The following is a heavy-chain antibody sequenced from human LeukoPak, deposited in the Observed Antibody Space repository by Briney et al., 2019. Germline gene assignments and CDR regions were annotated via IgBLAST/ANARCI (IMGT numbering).Heavy chain of an antibody. Sequence: PGGSLRLSCAASGLTFDDYAMHWVRQAPGKGLEWVSLISWDGGSTYYADSVKGRFTISRDNSKNSLYLQMNSLRAEDTALYYCAKDAGQEIPSHYFDYWGQGTLVTVSS. CDR2: ISWDGGST. V-gene: IGHV3-43D*03. CDR3: AKDAGQEIPSHYFDY. J-gene: IGHJ4*02. D-gene: IGHD5-24*01. CDR1: GLTFDDYA.